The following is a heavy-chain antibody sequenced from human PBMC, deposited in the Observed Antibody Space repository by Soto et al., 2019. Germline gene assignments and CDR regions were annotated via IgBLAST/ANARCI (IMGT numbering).Heavy chain of an antibody. CDR3: ARDRGRVFDFWSGPGYYYYGADV. D-gene: IGHD3-3*01. CDR2: IIAILGTT. Sequence: QVQLVQSGTEVKKPGSSVKVSCKASGGTLNNYAINWVRQAPGQGLEWLGGIIAILGTTMYAQTFQDRVIITADESTNTAYMEVTTLRSDDSAVYYCARDRGRVFDFWSGPGYYYYGADVWGQGTTVTVSS. V-gene: IGHV1-69*01. J-gene: IGHJ6*02. CDR1: GGTLNNYA.